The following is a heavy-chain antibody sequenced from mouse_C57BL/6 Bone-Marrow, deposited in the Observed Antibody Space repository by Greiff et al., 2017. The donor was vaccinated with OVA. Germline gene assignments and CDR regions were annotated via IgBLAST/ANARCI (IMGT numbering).Heavy chain of an antibody. J-gene: IGHJ3*01. CDR2: ISYDGSN. D-gene: IGHD1-1*01. Sequence: DVKLQESGPGLVKPSQSLSLTCSVTGYSITSGYYWNWIRQFPGNKLEWMGYISYDGSNNYNPSLKNRISITRDTSKNQFFLKLNSVTTEDTATYYCARDYYYGSSFADWGQGTLVTVSA. CDR1: GYSITSGYY. CDR3: ARDYYYGSSFAD. V-gene: IGHV3-6*01.